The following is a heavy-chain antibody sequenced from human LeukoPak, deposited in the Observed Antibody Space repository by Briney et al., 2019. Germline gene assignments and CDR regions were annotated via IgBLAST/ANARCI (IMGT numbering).Heavy chain of an antibody. CDR3: ARDQEALLWFGELLF. CDR1: GGTFSSYA. CDR2: IIPIFGTA. J-gene: IGHJ4*02. D-gene: IGHD3-10*01. Sequence: SVKVSCKASGGTFSSYAISWVRQAPGQGLEWMGGIIPIFGTANYAQEFQGRVTITADESTSTAYMELSSLRSEDTAVYYCARDQEALLWFGELLFWGQGTLVTVSS. V-gene: IGHV1-69*01.